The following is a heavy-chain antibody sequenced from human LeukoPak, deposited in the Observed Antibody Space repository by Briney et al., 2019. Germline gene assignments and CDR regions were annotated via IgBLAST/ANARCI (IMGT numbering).Heavy chain of an antibody. J-gene: IGHJ4*02. CDR1: GGTFSSYA. CDR2: ISAYNGNT. D-gene: IGHD3-22*01. V-gene: IGHV1-18*01. Sequence: ASVKVSCKASGGTFSSYAISWVRQAPGQGLEWMGWISAYNGNTNYAQKLQGRVTMTTDTSTSTAYMELRSLRSDDTAVYYCARGGLLTMIVVPFDYWGQGTLVTVSS. CDR3: ARGGLLTMIVVPFDY.